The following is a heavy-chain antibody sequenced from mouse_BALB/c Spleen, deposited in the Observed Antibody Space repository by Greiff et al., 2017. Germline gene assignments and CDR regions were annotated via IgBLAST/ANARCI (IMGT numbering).Heavy chain of an antibody. CDR3: ARGYGDYFAWFAY. D-gene: IGHD2-13*01. Sequence: EVQLVESGGGLVKPGGSLKLSCAASGFTFSDYYMYWVRQTPEKRLEWVATISDGGSYTYSPDSVKGRFTISRDNAKNNLYLQMSSLKCEDTAMCYCARGYGDYFAWFAYWGEGTLGTVSA. CDR1: GFTFSDYY. J-gene: IGHJ3*01. V-gene: IGHV5-4*02. CDR2: ISDGGSYT.